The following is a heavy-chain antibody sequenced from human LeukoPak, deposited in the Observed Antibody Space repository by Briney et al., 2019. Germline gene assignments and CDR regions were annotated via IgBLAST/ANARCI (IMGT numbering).Heavy chain of an antibody. D-gene: IGHD6-13*01. CDR1: GGSISSSSYY. CDR2: IYYRGST. Sequence: PSETLSLTCTVSGGSISSSSYYWGWIRQPPGKGLEWIGSIYYRGSTYYNPSLKSRVTISVDTSKNQFSLKLSSVTAADTAVYYCARFRAAAGRPNWFDPWGQGTLVTVSS. J-gene: IGHJ5*02. CDR3: ARFRAAAGRPNWFDP. V-gene: IGHV4-39*07.